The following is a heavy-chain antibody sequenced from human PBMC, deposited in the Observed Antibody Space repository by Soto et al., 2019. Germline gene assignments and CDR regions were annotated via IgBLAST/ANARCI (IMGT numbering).Heavy chain of an antibody. CDR3: ASQQDYYKASGSYLFDY. J-gene: IGHJ4*02. CDR1: GGSVSSGGYY. Sequence: SETLSLTCTVSGGSVSSGGYYWSWIRQPPGKTLEWVGYIYYTGSTNYNPSLKSRVTLSVDTSKNQFSLKLNSVTAADTAVYYCASQQDYYKASGSYLFDYWGQGTLVTVSS. V-gene: IGHV4-61*08. CDR2: IYYTGST. D-gene: IGHD3-10*01.